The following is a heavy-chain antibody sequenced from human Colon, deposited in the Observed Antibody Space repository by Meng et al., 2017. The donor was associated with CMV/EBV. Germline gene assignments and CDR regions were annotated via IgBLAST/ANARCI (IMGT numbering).Heavy chain of an antibody. CDR3: ARGAGGFDY. V-gene: IGHV3-74*01. Sequence: GESLKISCVASGFTFRNYWMHWVRQSPGKGLVWVSHILNDGSGTGYADSVKGRFTISRDNAKNTLYLQMDSLRVEDTAVYYSARGAGGFDYWGQGTRVTVSS. CDR1: GFTFRNYW. J-gene: IGHJ4*02. CDR2: ILNDGSGT. D-gene: IGHD3-10*01.